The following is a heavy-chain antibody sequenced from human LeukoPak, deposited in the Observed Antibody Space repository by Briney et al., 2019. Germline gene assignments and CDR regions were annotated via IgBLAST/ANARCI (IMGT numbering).Heavy chain of an antibody. Sequence: SVKVSCKASGYTFTSYGISWARQAPGQGLEWMGGIIPIFGTANYAQKFQGRVTITADESTSTAYMELSSLRSEDTAVYYCARAEPGCYDSSGYYYPFDYWGQGTLVTVSS. CDR1: GYTFTSYG. CDR3: ARAEPGCYDSSGYYYPFDY. CDR2: IIPIFGTA. J-gene: IGHJ4*02. V-gene: IGHV1-69*13. D-gene: IGHD3-22*01.